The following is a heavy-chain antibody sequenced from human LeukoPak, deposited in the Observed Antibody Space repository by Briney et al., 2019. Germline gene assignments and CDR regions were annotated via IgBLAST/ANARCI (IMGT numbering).Heavy chain of an antibody. CDR1: GYSISSGYY. CDR3: ARAPDIVVVPAAMGFWFDP. CDR2: IYHSGST. J-gene: IGHJ5*02. Sequence: PSETLSLTCTVSGYSISSGYYWGWIRQPPGKGLEWIGSIYHSGSTYYNPSLKSRVTISVDTSKNQFSLKLSSVTAADTAVYYCARAPDIVVVPAAMGFWFDPWGQGTLSTVSS. D-gene: IGHD2-2*01. V-gene: IGHV4-38-2*02.